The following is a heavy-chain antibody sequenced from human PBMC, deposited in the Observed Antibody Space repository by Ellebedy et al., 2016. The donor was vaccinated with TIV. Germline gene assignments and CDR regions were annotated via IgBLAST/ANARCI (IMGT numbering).Heavy chain of an antibody. CDR1: GYTFASYG. J-gene: IGHJ3*02. D-gene: IGHD7-27*01. V-gene: IGHV7-4-1*02. CDR3: ARTGIWGNAFDI. Sequence: AASVKVSCKASGYTFASYGVNWVRQAPGQGLEWMGWINTNSGNPTYAQAFTGRILFSLDTSVSTAYLQISSLRAEDSAVYYCARTGIWGNAFDIWGQGTMVTVSS. CDR2: INTNSGNP.